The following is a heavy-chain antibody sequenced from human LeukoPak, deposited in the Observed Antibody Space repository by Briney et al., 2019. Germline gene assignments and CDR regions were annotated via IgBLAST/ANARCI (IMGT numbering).Heavy chain of an antibody. D-gene: IGHD6-13*01. J-gene: IGHJ4*02. CDR3: ARVSSSWPYYFDY. CDR1: GFTVSSNY. V-gene: IGHV3-66*01. CDR2: MYSGGST. Sequence: TRGSLRLSCAASGFTVSSNYMSWVRQAPGKGLEWVSVMYSGGSTYYADSVKGRFTISRDNSKNTLYLQMNSLRAEDTAVYYCARVSSSWPYYFDYWGQGTLVTVPS.